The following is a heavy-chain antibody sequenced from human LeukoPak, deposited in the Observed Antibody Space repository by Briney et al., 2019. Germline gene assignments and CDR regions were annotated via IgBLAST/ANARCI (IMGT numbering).Heavy chain of an antibody. CDR3: ARHAWMQPPLY. J-gene: IGHJ4*02. Sequence: GGSLRLSCAASGFTFSSYAMSWVRQAPGKGLEWVSAISGSGGSTYYADSVKGRFTISRDNAKNSLYLQMNSLRAEDTAVYYCARHAWMQPPLYWGQGTLVTVSS. CDR2: ISGSGGST. D-gene: IGHD5-18*01. CDR1: GFTFSSYA. V-gene: IGHV3-23*01.